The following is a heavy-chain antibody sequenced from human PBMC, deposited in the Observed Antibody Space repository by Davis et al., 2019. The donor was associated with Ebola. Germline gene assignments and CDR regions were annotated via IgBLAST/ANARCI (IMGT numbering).Heavy chain of an antibody. Sequence: GESLKISCAASGFTFRSYWMHRVRQAPGKGLVWVSRINGDGSKIDYTDSVKGRFTISRDNAKNTLYLQMNTLRAEDTAVYYCARVPSGSYWRYLDYWGQGTLVTVSS. CDR2: INGDGSKI. CDR3: ARVPSGSYWRYLDY. V-gene: IGHV3-74*01. CDR1: GFTFRSYW. J-gene: IGHJ4*02. D-gene: IGHD1-26*01.